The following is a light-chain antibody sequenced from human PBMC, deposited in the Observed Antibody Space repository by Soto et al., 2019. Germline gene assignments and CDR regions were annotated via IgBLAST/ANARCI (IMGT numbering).Light chain of an antibody. J-gene: IGKJ4*01. CDR3: QQRLT. CDR2: GAS. Sequence: EIVITQSPATLSVSPGERATLSCRASQSVSSTLAWYQQKPGQAPRLLIYGASNRATGIPARFSGSGSGTDFTLTISSLEPEDFAVYYCQQRLTFGGGTKVDI. V-gene: IGKV3D-15*01. CDR1: QSVSST.